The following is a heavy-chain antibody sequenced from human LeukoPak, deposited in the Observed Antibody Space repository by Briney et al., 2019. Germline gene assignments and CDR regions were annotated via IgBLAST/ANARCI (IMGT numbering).Heavy chain of an antibody. J-gene: IGHJ4*02. Sequence: GGSLRLSCAASGFTFSSYSMNWVRQAPGKGLEWVSSISSGSSYIYYADSVKGRFTISRDNAKNSLYLQMNSLRAEDTAVYYCARDPRPHYGGKDPPNQPDDYWGQGTLVTVSS. CDR1: GFTFSSYS. D-gene: IGHD4-23*01. CDR2: ISSGSSYI. CDR3: ARDPRPHYGGKDPPNQPDDY. V-gene: IGHV3-21*01.